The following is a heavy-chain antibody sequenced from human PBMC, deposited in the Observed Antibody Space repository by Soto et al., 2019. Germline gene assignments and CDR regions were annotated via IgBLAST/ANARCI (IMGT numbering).Heavy chain of an antibody. CDR1: GFTFSSYG. J-gene: IGHJ3*02. D-gene: IGHD6-6*01. V-gene: IGHV3-33*01. CDR2: IWYDGSNK. CDR3: ARGLKVAARRQGAFDI. Sequence: QVQLVESGGGVVQPGRSLRLSCAASGFTFSSYGMHWVRQAPGKGLEWVAVIWYDGSNKYYADSVKGRFTISRDNSKNTLYLQMNSLRAEDTAVYYCARGLKVAARRQGAFDIWGQGTMVTVSS.